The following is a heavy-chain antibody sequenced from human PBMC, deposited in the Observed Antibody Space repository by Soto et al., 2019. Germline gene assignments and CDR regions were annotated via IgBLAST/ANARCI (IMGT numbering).Heavy chain of an antibody. V-gene: IGHV3-21*01. D-gene: IGHD2-8*02. CDR3: ARDMVVYAITLRAFDI. Sequence: GGSLRLSCAASGFTFSSYSMNWVRQAPGKGLEWVSSISSSSSYIYYADSVKGRFTISRDNAKNSLYLQMNSLRAEDTAVYYCARDMVVYAITLRAFDIWGQGTMVTVSS. J-gene: IGHJ3*02. CDR2: ISSSSSYI. CDR1: GFTFSSYS.